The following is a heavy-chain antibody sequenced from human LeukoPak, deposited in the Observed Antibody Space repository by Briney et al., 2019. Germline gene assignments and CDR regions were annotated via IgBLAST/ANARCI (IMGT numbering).Heavy chain of an antibody. Sequence: GGSLRLSCAASGFTFRTYEMNWVRQAPGKGLEWVSYIGTIITTTYDADSVKGRFTVSRDDAKSSRYLQMSSLRAEDTAAYYWARTVYDVRGQRLVPGFDYWGQGTLVTFSS. J-gene: IGHJ4*02. CDR1: GFTFRTYE. CDR2: IGTIITTT. V-gene: IGHV3-48*03. CDR3: ARTVYDVRGQRLVPGFDY. D-gene: IGHD6-13*01.